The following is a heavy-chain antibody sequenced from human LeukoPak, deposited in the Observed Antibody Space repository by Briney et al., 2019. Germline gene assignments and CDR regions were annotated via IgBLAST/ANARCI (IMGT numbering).Heavy chain of an antibody. V-gene: IGHV4-34*01. CDR1: GGSFSGYY. CDR2: INHSGST. D-gene: IGHD2-15*01. J-gene: IGHJ3*02. CDR3: ATKVRGGFDI. Sequence: SETLSLTCAVYGGSFSGYYWSWIRQPPGKGLEWIGEINHSGSTNYNPSLKSRVTISVDTSKNQFSLKLRSVTAADTAIYYCATKVRGGFDIWGQGTIVTVSS.